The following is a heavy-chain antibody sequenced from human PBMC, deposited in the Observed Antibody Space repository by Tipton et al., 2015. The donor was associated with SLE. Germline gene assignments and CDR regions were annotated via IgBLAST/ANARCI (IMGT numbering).Heavy chain of an antibody. D-gene: IGHD1-26*01. J-gene: IGHJ4*02. CDR1: GGSISGYY. Sequence: TLSLTCTVSGGSISGYYWSWIRPPAGKGLEWIGRVYSSGSTISNPSIKSRITLSLDPSKNQFSLRVNSVTAADTAVYYCARGGGSYYDYWGQGTLVTVSS. CDR2: VYSSGST. CDR3: ARGGGSYYDY. V-gene: IGHV4-4*07.